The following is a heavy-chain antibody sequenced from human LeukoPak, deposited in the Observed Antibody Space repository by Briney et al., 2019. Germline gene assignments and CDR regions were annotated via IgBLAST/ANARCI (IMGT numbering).Heavy chain of an antibody. D-gene: IGHD3-10*01. V-gene: IGHV4-59*12. CDR3: LWGSGS. Sequence: KSSETLSLTCTVSGGSISSYYWSWIRQPPGKGLEWIGYIYYSGSTYYNPSLKSRVTISVDTSKNQFSLKLSSVTAADTAVYYCLWGSGSRGQGTLVTVSS. J-gene: IGHJ4*02. CDR1: GGSISSYY. CDR2: IYYSGST.